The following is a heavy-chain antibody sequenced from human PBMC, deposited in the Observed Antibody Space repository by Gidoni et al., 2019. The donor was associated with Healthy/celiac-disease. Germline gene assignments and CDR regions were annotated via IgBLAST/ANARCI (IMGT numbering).Heavy chain of an antibody. CDR1: GYTLTELP. V-gene: IGHV1-24*01. CDR2: FGPEEGDT. Sequence: VQLVQSGAEVKKPGASVRVSCKVSGYTLTELPMPWVRQAPGKGLEWMGLFGPEEGDTIYAQNFQGRVTMTEDTSTDTAYMELSSLRSEDTAVYYCAGGFTMVREVKRDYYYMDVWGEGTTVTVSS. J-gene: IGHJ6*03. D-gene: IGHD3-10*01. CDR3: AGGFTMVREVKRDYYYMDV.